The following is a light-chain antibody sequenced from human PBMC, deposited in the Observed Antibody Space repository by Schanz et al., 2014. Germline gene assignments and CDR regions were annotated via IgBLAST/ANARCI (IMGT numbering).Light chain of an antibody. Sequence: EIVMTQSPATLSVSPGERATLSCRASQSVSTTFLAWYQQKPGQAPRLLIYGTSIRATGIPDRFSGSGSGTDFTLTISRLEPEDFAVYYCQQRSNWPLTFGQGTKVEIK. V-gene: IGKV3D-20*02. CDR2: GTS. J-gene: IGKJ1*01. CDR3: QQRSNWPLT. CDR1: QSVSTTF.